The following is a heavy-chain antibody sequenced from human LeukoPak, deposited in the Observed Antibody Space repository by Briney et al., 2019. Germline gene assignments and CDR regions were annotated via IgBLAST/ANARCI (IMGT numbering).Heavy chain of an antibody. J-gene: IGHJ5*02. CDR1: GYIFSDYY. Sequence: GASMKVSCKASGYIFSDYYMHWVRQATGQGLEWMGWMNPNSGNTGYAQKFQGRVTMTRNTSISTAYMELSSLRSEDTAVYYCARGPYYDSSGYVWFDPWGQGTLVTVSS. CDR3: ARGPYYDSSGYVWFDP. D-gene: IGHD3-22*01. V-gene: IGHV1-8*02. CDR2: MNPNSGNT.